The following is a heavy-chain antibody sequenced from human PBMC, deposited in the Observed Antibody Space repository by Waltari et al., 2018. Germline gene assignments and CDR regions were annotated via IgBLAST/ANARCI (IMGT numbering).Heavy chain of an antibody. CDR2: INHSGST. D-gene: IGHD5-12*01. V-gene: IGHV4-34*02. CDR1: GGSFSSYY. J-gene: IGHJ4*02. CDR3: ATGRRWLQLNY. Sequence: QVQLQQWGAGLLKPSETLSLTCAMYGGSFSSYYFFWIRQPPGKGLEWIGEINHSGSTKYSTSLDSRVTVSVDTSKKQFSLKLTSVTAADTAVYYCATGRRWLQLNYWGQGTLVIVSP.